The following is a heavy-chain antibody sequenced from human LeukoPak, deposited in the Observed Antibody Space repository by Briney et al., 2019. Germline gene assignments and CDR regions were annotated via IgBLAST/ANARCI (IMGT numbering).Heavy chain of an antibody. D-gene: IGHD3-22*01. Sequence: GGSLRLSCAASGFTFSSYSMNWVRQAPGKGLEWVSYISSSSSTIYYADSVKGRFTISRDNAKNSLYLQMNSLRAEDTAVYYCARGGYYDSSGYYYVQLPSDYWGQGTLVTVSS. CDR3: ARGGYYDSSGYYYVQLPSDY. J-gene: IGHJ4*02. CDR2: ISSSSSTI. CDR1: GFTFSSYS. V-gene: IGHV3-48*01.